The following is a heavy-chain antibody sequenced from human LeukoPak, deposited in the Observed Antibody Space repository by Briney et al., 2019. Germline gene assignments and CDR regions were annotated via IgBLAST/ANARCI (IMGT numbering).Heavy chain of an antibody. V-gene: IGHV3-48*04. CDR3: AKDFPATTVTKFSIVY. Sequence: GGSLRLSCAASGFTFSSYSMNWVRQAPGKGLEWVSYISSSSSTIYYADSVTGRFTISRDNAKNSLYLQMNSLRAEDTAVYYCAKDFPATTVTKFSIVYWGQGTLVTVSS. D-gene: IGHD4-17*01. CDR1: GFTFSSYS. J-gene: IGHJ4*02. CDR2: ISSSSSTI.